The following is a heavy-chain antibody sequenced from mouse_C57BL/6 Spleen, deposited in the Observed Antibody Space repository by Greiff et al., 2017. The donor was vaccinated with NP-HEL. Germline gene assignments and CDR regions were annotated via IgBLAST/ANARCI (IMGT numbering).Heavy chain of an antibody. D-gene: IGHD2-1*01. Sequence: EVMLVESGGGLVKPGGSLKLSCAASGFTFSSYAMSWVRQTPEKRLEWVATISDGGSYTYYPDNVKGRFTISRDNAKNNLYLQMSHLKSEDTAMYYCARDGNYGGVFDYWGQGTTLTVSS. CDR2: ISDGGSYT. CDR1: GFTFSSYA. V-gene: IGHV5-4*03. CDR3: ARDGNYGGVFDY. J-gene: IGHJ2*01.